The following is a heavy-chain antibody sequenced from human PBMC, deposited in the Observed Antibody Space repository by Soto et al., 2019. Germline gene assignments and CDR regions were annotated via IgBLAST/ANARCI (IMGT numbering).Heavy chain of an antibody. J-gene: IGHJ6*02. Sequence: EASVKVSCKASVGTFSSYAISWVRQAPGQGLEWMGGIIPIFGTANYAQKFQGRVTITADESTSTAYMELSSLRSEDTAVYYCARRGEEDSYGYGMDVWGQGTTVTVSS. CDR2: IIPIFGTA. V-gene: IGHV1-69*13. D-gene: IGHD5-18*01. CDR1: VGTFSSYA. CDR3: ARRGEEDSYGYGMDV.